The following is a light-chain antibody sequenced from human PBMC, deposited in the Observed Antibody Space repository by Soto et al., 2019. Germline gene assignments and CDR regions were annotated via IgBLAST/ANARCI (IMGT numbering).Light chain of an antibody. CDR2: DAS. V-gene: IGKV3-15*01. J-gene: IGKJ4*01. Sequence: EIVMTQSPATLSVSPGERVTLSCRASQSVDSNLAWYQQQPGLAPRVLIYDASTRATVIPARFSGSGSGTEFTLTISSLPADDVAVYYCQQYDNRPLTFGGGTKVEIK. CDR1: QSVDSN. CDR3: QQYDNRPLT.